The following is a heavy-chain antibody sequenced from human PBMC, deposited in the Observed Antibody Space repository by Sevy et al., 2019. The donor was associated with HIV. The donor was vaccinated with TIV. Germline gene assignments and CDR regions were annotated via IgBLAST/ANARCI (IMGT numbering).Heavy chain of an antibody. CDR1: GYSISSSYY. CDR2: IYHSGST. CDR3: ARVDDGDPSGHFDY. J-gene: IGHJ4*02. Sequence: SETLSLTCAVSGYSISSSYYWGWIRQPPGKGLECIGSIYHSGSTYYNPSLKSRVTMSVDTSKNHFSLKLSSVTAADTAVYYCARVDDGDPSGHFDYWGQGTLVTVSS. V-gene: IGHV4-38-2*01. D-gene: IGHD6-25*01.